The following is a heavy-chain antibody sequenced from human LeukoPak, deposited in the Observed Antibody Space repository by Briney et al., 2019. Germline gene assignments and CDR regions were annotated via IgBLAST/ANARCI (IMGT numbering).Heavy chain of an antibody. CDR1: GFTFSNAW. D-gene: IGHD1-20*01. V-gene: IGHV3-15*01. J-gene: IGHJ4*02. Sequence: GGSLRLSCAASGFTFSNAWMSWVRQAPGKGLEWVGRIKSKTEGGTTDYAAPVKGRFTISRDDSKNTLYLQMNSLKTEDTAVYYCTTGYLPDPHYFDYWGQGTLVTVSS. CDR2: IKSKTEGGTT. CDR3: TTGYLPDPHYFDY.